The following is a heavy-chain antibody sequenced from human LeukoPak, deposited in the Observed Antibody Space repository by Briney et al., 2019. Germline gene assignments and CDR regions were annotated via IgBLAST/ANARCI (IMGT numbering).Heavy chain of an antibody. Sequence: GGSLRLSCAASEVTFSSYSMNWVRQAPGKGLEWVSSISGCSSFIYYADSVRGRFTISRDNAKNSLYLQMDSLRAEDTAVYYCARRPIASTDYYYFLDVWGKGTTVTVSS. V-gene: IGHV3-21*01. CDR2: ISGCSSFI. CDR1: EVTFSSYS. J-gene: IGHJ6*03. D-gene: IGHD6-13*01. CDR3: ARRPIASTDYYYFLDV.